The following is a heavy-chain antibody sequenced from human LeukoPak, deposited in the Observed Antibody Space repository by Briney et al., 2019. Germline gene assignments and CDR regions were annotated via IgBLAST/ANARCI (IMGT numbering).Heavy chain of an antibody. CDR2: INYEGSTT. V-gene: IGHV3-74*01. Sequence: GGSLRLSCAASGIPLSNYWMHWVRQVPGKGLVWVSRINYEGSTTSYADSVKGRFTISRDNAKNTLYLQMNSLRAEDTSVYYCATSSYGGNFGLFDYWGQGILVTVSS. CDR1: GIPLSNYW. D-gene: IGHD4-23*01. J-gene: IGHJ4*02. CDR3: ATSSYGGNFGLFDY.